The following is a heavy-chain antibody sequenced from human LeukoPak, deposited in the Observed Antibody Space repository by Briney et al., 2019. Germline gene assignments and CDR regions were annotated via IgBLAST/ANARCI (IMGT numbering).Heavy chain of an antibody. Sequence: GGSLRLSCAASGFTFSSSWMSWVRQAPGKGLEWVAYIKQDGSEKYYVDSVKGRFTISRDNAKNSLYLQMNSLRAEDTAVYYCASGRLTYYYGSGSYYFDYWGQGTLVTVSS. V-gene: IGHV3-7*01. CDR2: IKQDGSEK. CDR1: GFTFSSSW. J-gene: IGHJ4*02. D-gene: IGHD3-10*01. CDR3: ASGRLTYYYGSGSYYFDY.